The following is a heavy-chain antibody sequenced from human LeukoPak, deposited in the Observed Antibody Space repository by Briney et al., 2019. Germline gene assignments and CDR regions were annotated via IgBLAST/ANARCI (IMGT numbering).Heavy chain of an antibody. CDR1: GFTFGDYA. CDR3: ARDWAVTPRYFDL. CDR2: IRSKAYGGTT. V-gene: IGHV3-49*04. D-gene: IGHD4-17*01. Sequence: GGSLRLSCTASGFTFGDYAMSWVRQAPGKGLEWVGFIRSKAYGGTTENAASVKGRFIISRDDSKSIAYLQMNSLRAEDTAVYYCARDWAVTPRYFDLWGRGTLVTVSS. J-gene: IGHJ2*01.